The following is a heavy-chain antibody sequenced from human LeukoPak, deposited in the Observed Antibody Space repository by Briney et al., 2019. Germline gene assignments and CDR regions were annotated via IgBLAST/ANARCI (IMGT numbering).Heavy chain of an antibody. V-gene: IGHV1-46*01. J-gene: IGHJ5*02. Sequence: ASVTVSCKASGYTFTSYYIHWVRQAPGQGLEWMGIINPSGGSTSYAQKFQGRVTMTRDTSTSTVYMELSSLRSEDTAVYCCARGSDSSGYYHLNWFDPWGQGTLVTVSS. CDR3: ARGSDSSGYYHLNWFDP. CDR2: INPSGGST. CDR1: GYTFTSYY. D-gene: IGHD3-22*01.